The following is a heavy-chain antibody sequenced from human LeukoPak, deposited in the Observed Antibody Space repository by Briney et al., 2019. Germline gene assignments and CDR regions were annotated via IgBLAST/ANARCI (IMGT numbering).Heavy chain of an antibody. J-gene: IGHJ5*02. V-gene: IGHV4-31*03. CDR2: IYYSGST. CDR3: ARYTYGGNSNWFDP. D-gene: IGHD4-23*01. Sequence: PSQTLSLTCTVSGGSISSGGYYWSWIRLHPGKGLEWIGYIYYSGSTYYNPSLKSRVTISVDTSKNQFSLKLSSVTAADTAVYYCARYTYGGNSNWFDPWGQGTLVTVSS. CDR1: GGSISSGGYY.